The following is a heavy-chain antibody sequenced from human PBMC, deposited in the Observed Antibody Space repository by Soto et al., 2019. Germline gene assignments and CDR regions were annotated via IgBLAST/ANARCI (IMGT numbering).Heavy chain of an antibody. D-gene: IGHD6-6*01. J-gene: IGHJ6*02. Sequence: SQTLSLTCAISGDSVSATSAAWNWIRQSPSRGLEWLGRTYYRSRWNYDYAESLKSRMTITPDTSNNQFSLELNSVTPEDTAVYYCVRQPLGTLALYGMDVWGQGTTVTV. CDR1: GDSVSATSAA. V-gene: IGHV6-1*01. CDR3: VRQPLGTLALYGMDV. CDR2: TYYRSRWNY.